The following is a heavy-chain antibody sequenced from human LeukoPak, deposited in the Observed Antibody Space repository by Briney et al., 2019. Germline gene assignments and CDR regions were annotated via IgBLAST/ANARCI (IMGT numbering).Heavy chain of an antibody. CDR1: GFTFSGSA. CDR3: TSVVATGDY. J-gene: IGHJ4*02. V-gene: IGHV3-73*01. CDR2: IRSKANSYAT. D-gene: IGHD5-12*01. Sequence: GGSLRLSCAASGFTFSGSAMPWVRQASGKGLEWVGRIRSKANSYATAYAASVKGRFTISRDDSKNTAYLQMNSLKTEDTAVYYCTSVVATGDYWGQGTLVTVSS.